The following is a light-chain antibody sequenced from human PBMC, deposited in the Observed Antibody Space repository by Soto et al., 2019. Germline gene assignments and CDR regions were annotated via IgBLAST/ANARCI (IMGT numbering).Light chain of an antibody. CDR3: SSYTSSSTLV. CDR1: SSDVGGYNY. V-gene: IGLV2-14*01. CDR2: EVS. Sequence: QSALTQPASVSGSPGQSITISCTGTSSDVGGYNYVSWYQQHPGIAPKLMIYEVSNRPSGVSHRFSGSKSGNTASLTISGLQAEDEADYYCSSYTSSSTLVFGGGTKLTV. J-gene: IGLJ2*01.